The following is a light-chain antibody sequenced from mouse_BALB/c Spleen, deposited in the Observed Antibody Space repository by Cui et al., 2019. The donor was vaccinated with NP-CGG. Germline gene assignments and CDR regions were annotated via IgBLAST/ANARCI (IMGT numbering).Light chain of an antibody. J-gene: IGLJ1*01. V-gene: IGLV1*01. CDR1: TGAFTTSNY. CDR3: ALWYSNHWV. CDR2: GTN. Sequence: HAVVTGDSALNISPGETVTLTCRSSTGAFTTSNYANWVQEKPDHLFTGLIGGTNNRVPGVPARFSGSLIGDKAALTITGAQTEDEAIYFCALWYSNHWVFGGGTKLTVL.